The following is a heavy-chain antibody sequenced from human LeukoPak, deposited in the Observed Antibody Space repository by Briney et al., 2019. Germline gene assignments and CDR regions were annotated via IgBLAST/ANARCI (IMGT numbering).Heavy chain of an antibody. CDR1: GFTFSTYT. V-gene: IGHV3-21*01. CDR2: ISSSSGYI. CDR3: TRGGTVTTGIDY. D-gene: IGHD4-17*01. Sequence: KPGGSLRLSCAAPGFTFSTYTMNWVRQAPGKGLEWVSSISSSSGYIYYADSVKGRFTISRDNAENSLYLQMNSLRAEDTAVYYCTRGGTVTTGIDYWGQGTLVTVSS. J-gene: IGHJ4*02.